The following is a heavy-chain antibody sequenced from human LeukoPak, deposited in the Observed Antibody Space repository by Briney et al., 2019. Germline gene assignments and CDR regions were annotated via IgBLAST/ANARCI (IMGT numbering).Heavy chain of an antibody. CDR3: ARDPQGEYGGNGDAFDI. V-gene: IGHV3-21*01. CDR2: ISSSSSYI. D-gene: IGHD4-23*01. J-gene: IGHJ3*02. CDR1: GFTVSSDS. Sequence: PGGSLRLSCTVSGFTVSSDSMSWVRQAPGKGLEWVSSISSSSSYIYYADSVKGRFTISRDNAKNSLYLQMNSLRAEDTAVYYCARDPQGEYGGNGDAFDIWGQGTMVTVSS.